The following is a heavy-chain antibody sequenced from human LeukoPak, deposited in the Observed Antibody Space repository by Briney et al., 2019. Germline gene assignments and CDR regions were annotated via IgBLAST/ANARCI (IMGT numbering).Heavy chain of an antibody. CDR1: GGSFSGYY. CDR2: INHGGST. D-gene: IGHD3-3*01. J-gene: IGHJ5*02. Sequence: KPSETLSLTCAVYGGSFSGYYWSWIRQPPGKGLKWIGKINHGGSTTYNPSLKSRVTISVDTSKNQFSLKLSSVTAADTAVYYCARQISTYWFDPWGQGILVTVSS. V-gene: IGHV4-34*01. CDR3: ARQISTYWFDP.